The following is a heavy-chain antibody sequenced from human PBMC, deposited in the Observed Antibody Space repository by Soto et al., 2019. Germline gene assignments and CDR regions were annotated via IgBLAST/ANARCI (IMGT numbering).Heavy chain of an antibody. V-gene: IGHV4-30-2*06. CDR1: GASISYGGFS. CDR2: ISHLEST. Sequence: QLQLQESGSGLVKTSETLSLTCTVSGASISYGGFSWSWIRQSPGKGLEWIGYISHLESTYFHPSFNSRLTMSIDRTRNQFSPKLSPVTAADMAVYYCARGGGYDYFDYWGQGVLVTVSS. J-gene: IGHJ4*02. CDR3: ARGGGYDYFDY. D-gene: IGHD5-12*01.